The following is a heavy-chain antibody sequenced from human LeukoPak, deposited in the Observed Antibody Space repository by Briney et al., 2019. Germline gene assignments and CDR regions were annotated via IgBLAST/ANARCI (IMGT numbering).Heavy chain of an antibody. CDR3: ATTMIILAADY. CDR1: GYTFTGYY. CDR2: INPNSGGT. Sequence: ASVKVSRKASGYTFTGYYMHWVRQAPGQGLEWMGWINPNSGGTNYAQKFQGRVTMTRDTSISTAYMELSRLKSDDTAVYYCATTMIILAADYWGQGTLVTVSS. D-gene: IGHD3-22*01. J-gene: IGHJ4*02. V-gene: IGHV1-2*02.